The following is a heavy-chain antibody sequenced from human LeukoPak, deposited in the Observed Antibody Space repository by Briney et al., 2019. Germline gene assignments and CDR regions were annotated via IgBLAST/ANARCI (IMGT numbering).Heavy chain of an antibody. CDR2: ISSSSNYI. Sequence: LSLTCTVSGGSISSGGYYWSWIRQAPGKGLEWVSSISSSSNYIYYADSMKGRFTISRDNAKNSLYLQMNGLRAEDTAVYYCARGGTVRATVTPKWFDPWGQGTLVIVSS. D-gene: IGHD4-11*01. J-gene: IGHJ5*02. V-gene: IGHV3-11*06. CDR1: GGSISSGGYY. CDR3: ARGGTVRATVTPKWFDP.